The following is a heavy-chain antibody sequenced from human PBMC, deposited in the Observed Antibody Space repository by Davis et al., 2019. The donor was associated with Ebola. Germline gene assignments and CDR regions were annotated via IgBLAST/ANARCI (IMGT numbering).Heavy chain of an antibody. CDR2: INHSGST. CDR1: GESFSGYY. V-gene: IGHV4-34*01. D-gene: IGHD3-10*01. Sequence: SETLSLTCAVYGESFSGYYWSWIRQPPGKGLEWIGEINHSGSTNYNPSLKSRVTISVDTSKNQFSLKLSSVTAADTAVYYCARAVALSGELDPWGQGTLVTVSS. J-gene: IGHJ5*02. CDR3: ARAVALSGELDP.